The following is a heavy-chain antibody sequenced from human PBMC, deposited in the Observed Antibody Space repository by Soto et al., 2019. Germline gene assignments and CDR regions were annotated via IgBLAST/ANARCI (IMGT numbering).Heavy chain of an antibody. Sequence: PGGSLRLSCAASGFTFSSYAMSWVRQAPGKGLEWVSAISGSGGSTYYADSVKARFTISRDNFKNTLYLQMNSLRAEDTAVYYCAKDSSDYYDSSGPPTIFDYWGQGTLVTVSS. CDR3: AKDSSDYYDSSGPPTIFDY. CDR1: GFTFSSYA. D-gene: IGHD3-22*01. CDR2: ISGSGGST. J-gene: IGHJ4*02. V-gene: IGHV3-23*01.